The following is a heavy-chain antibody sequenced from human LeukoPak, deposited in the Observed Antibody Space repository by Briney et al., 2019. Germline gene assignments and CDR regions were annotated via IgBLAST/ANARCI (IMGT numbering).Heavy chain of an antibody. J-gene: IGHJ6*03. Sequence: ASVKVSCKASGYTFTSYDINWVRQATGQGLEWMGWMNPNSGNTGYAQKFQGRVTITRNTSISTAYMELSSLRSEDTAVYYCAKASRCMPRYSSGCQGQPYYYYMDVWGKGTTVTVSS. V-gene: IGHV1-8*03. CDR1: GYTFTSYD. D-gene: IGHD6-19*01. CDR2: MNPNSGNT. CDR3: AKASRCMPRYSSGCQGQPYYYYMDV.